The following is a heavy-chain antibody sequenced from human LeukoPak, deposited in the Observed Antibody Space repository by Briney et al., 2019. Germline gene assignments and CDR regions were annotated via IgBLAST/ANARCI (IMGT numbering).Heavy chain of an antibody. CDR1: GYTFTGYY. CDR2: INPNSGGT. V-gene: IGHV1-2*02. CDR3: AADSSSSWAGWFDP. Sequence: ASVKVSCKASGYTFTGYYMHWVRQAPGQGLEWMGWINPNSGGTNYAQKFQERVTITRDMSTSTAYMELSSLRSEDTAVYYCAADSSSSWAGWFDPWGQGTLVTVSS. J-gene: IGHJ5*02. D-gene: IGHD6-13*01.